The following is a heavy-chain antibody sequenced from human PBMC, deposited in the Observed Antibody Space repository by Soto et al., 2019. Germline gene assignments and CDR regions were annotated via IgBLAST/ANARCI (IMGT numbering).Heavy chain of an antibody. CDR1: GDSITQSGHY. Sequence: SETLSLPCTVSGDSITQSGHYWGWIRQPPGKGLEWIGGIDYRGSTLYNPSLRSRITMSIDTSKKFFSLKLTSVSAADTALYYCTRLLTPDDTPGTTWFGPCGQRTRGSVSS. V-gene: IGHV4-39*02. CDR2: IDYRGST. CDR3: TRLLTPDDTPGTTWFGP. D-gene: IGHD3-9*01. J-gene: IGHJ5*02.